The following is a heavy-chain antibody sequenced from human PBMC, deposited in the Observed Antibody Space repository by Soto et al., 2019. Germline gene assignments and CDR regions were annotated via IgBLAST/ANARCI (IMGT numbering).Heavy chain of an antibody. CDR1: GYTFTGYY. CDR3: ARNIVGANHDAFDI. D-gene: IGHD1-26*01. CDR2: INPNSGGT. V-gene: IGHV1-2*02. Sequence: QVQLVQSGAEVKKPGASVKVSCKASGYTFTGYYMHWVRQAPGQGLEWMGWINPNSGGTNYAQKFQGGGTMTRDTSLSTAYMELSRLRSDDTAVYYCARNIVGANHDAFDIWGQGTMVTVSS. J-gene: IGHJ3*02.